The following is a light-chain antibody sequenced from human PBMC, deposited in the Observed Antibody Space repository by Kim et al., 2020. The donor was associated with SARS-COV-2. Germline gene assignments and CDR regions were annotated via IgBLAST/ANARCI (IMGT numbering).Light chain of an antibody. CDR2: RNN. J-gene: IGLJ3*02. Sequence: SGQTATLTCTGNSDNVGDQGAAWLQQHRGHPPKLLSYRNNNRPSGISEKFSASRSGNSASLTITGLQPEDEADYYCSAWDNRLSVWVFGGGT. V-gene: IGLV10-54*04. CDR3: SAWDNRLSVWV. CDR1: SDNVGDQG.